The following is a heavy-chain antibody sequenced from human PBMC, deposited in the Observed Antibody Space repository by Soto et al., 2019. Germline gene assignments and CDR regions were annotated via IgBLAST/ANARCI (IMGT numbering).Heavy chain of an antibody. CDR3: XXSNWFDP. V-gene: IGHV4-39*01. D-gene: IGHD3-10*01. CDR2: IYYSGST. CDR1: GGSISSRGYY. Sequence: QLQLQESGPGLVKPSETLSLTCTVSGGSISSRGYYWGWIRQPPGKGLEWIGTIYYSGSTYYNPSXKSRVTIXVXTXXXXXXLKLXXVXXXXTXXXYCXXSNWFDPWGQGTLVTVSS. J-gene: IGHJ5*02.